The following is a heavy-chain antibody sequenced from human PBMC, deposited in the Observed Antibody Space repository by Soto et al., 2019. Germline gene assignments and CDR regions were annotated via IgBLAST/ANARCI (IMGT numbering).Heavy chain of an antibody. CDR3: AKDRGTGDYGVNAVDI. J-gene: IGHJ3*02. D-gene: IGHD7-27*01. V-gene: IGHV3-23*01. Sequence: EVQLLESGGGLVQPGGSLRLSCAASGFTFSVFAMSWVRQAPGKGPELVSTISGRGENTYYADSVKGRFTISRDNSKNTLNLQMNSLRGEDTAVYYCAKDRGTGDYGVNAVDIWGQGTMGTVAS. CDR1: GFTFSVFA. CDR2: ISGRGENT.